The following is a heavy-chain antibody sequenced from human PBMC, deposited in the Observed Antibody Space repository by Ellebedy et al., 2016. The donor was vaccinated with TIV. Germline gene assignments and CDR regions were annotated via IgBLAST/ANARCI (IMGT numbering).Heavy chain of an antibody. CDR2: ISCDGSKK. D-gene: IGHD1-26*01. CDR1: GFTFSNYT. V-gene: IGHV3-30-3*01. Sequence: GGSLRLXCAASGFTFSNYTMHWVRQAPGMGLDWVALISCDGSKKYFAESAKGRFTISRDNSKNTLYLQLNSLRGGDTAVFYCAREQWDPLTPFVCDYWGQGTLVTVSS. CDR3: AREQWDPLTPFVCDY. J-gene: IGHJ4*02.